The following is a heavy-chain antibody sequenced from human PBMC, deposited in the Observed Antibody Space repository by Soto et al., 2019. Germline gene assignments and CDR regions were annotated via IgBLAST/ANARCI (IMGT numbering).Heavy chain of an antibody. D-gene: IGHD3-3*01. Sequence: SVKVSRKASGGTFSSYAISWVRQAPGQGLEWMGGIIPIFGTANYAQKFQGRVTITADESTSTAYMELSSLRSEDTAVYYCARVVRDFWSGSYYYGMDVWGQGTTVTVSS. CDR1: GGTFSSYA. CDR2: IIPIFGTA. CDR3: ARVVRDFWSGSYYYGMDV. J-gene: IGHJ6*02. V-gene: IGHV1-69*13.